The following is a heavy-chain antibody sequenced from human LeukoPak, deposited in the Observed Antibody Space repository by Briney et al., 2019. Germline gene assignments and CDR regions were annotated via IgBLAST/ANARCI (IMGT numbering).Heavy chain of an antibody. Sequence: LPGGSLRLSCAASGFTFSSYAMSWVRQAPGKGLEWVSAISGSGGSTYYADSVKGRFTISRDNSKNTLYLQMNSLRAEDTAVYYCAKGDYYDFPTIIDYWGQGTLVTVSS. CDR3: AKGDYYDFPTIIDY. CDR2: ISGSGGST. D-gene: IGHD3-22*01. V-gene: IGHV3-23*01. J-gene: IGHJ4*02. CDR1: GFTFSSYA.